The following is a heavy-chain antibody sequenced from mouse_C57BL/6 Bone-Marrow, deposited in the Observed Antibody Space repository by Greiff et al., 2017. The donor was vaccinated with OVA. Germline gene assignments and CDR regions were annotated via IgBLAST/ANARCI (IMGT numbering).Heavy chain of an antibody. Sequence: VQLKQSGPELVKPGASVKISCKASGYSFTDYNMNWVKQSNGKSLEWIGVINPNYGTTSYNQKFKGKATLTVDQSSSTAYMQLNSLTSEDSAVYYCARSGYYGSSYDAMDYWGQGTSVTVSS. D-gene: IGHD1-1*01. CDR3: ARSGYYGSSYDAMDY. CDR2: INPNYGTT. CDR1: GYSFTDYN. V-gene: IGHV1-39*01. J-gene: IGHJ4*01.